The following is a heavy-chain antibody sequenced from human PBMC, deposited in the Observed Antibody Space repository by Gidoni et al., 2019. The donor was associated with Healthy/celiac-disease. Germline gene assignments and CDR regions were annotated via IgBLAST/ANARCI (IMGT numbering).Heavy chain of an antibody. CDR1: PFTCSNAW. CDR3: TTESRIDY. J-gene: IGHJ4*02. Sequence: EIQLVASGGGMVKPGGSLRLSCAASPFTCSNAWMSWVRQAPGKGLEWVSRIKSKTDGGTTDYAAPVKGRFTISRDDSKNTLYLQMNSLKTEDTAVYDCTTESRIDYWGQGTLVTVSS. V-gene: IGHV3-15*01. CDR2: IKSKTDGGTT.